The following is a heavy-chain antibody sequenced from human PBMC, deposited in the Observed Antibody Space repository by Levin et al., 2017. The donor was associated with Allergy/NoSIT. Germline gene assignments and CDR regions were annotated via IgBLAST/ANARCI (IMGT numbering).Heavy chain of an antibody. Sequence: SETLSLTCAVSGGSISSGGYSWSWIRQPPGKGLEWIGNIYLSGSTNDNPSLKRRVTMSVDRSKNQFSLKLSFVTAADTAVYYFARVAGYSYGYYFDYWGPGTLVTVSS. CDR1: GGSISSGGYS. CDR3: ARVAGYSYGYYFDY. CDR2: IYLSGST. D-gene: IGHD5-18*01. V-gene: IGHV4-30-2*01. J-gene: IGHJ4*02.